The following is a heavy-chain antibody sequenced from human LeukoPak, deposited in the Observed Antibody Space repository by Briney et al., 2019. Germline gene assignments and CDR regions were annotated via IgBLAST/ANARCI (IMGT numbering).Heavy chain of an antibody. D-gene: IGHD5-18*01. V-gene: IGHV3-48*04. J-gene: IGHJ4*02. CDR2: IGSGGSPI. CDR1: GFAFRSYS. Sequence: PGGSLRLSCAASGFAFRSYSMNWVRQAPGKGLEWVSYIGSGGSPIYYADSVRGRFSISRDNAKNSLYLQMSSLRAEDTAVYYCARVRYNSGYIFDYWGQGTLVTVSS. CDR3: ARVRYNSGYIFDY.